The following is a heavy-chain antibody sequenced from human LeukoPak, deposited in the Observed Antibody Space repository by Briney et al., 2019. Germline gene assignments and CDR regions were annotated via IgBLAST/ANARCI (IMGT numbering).Heavy chain of an antibody. CDR2: INPNSGGT. J-gene: IGHJ4*02. V-gene: IGHV1-2*02. Sequence: ASVKVSCKASGYTFTGYYMHWVRQAPGQGLEWMGWINPNSGGTNYAQKFQGRVTMTRDTSISTAYMELSRLRSDDTAVYYCARADSGSLGDFDYWGQGTLVTVSS. CDR1: GYTFTGYY. D-gene: IGHD1-26*01. CDR3: ARADSGSLGDFDY.